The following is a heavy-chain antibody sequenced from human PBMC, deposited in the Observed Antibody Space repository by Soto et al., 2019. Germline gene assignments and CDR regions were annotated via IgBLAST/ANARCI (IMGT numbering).Heavy chain of an antibody. CDR2: ISKNGIDI. Sequence: EVQLVESGGGLVQPGGSLRLSCAASGFSFSTYEMNWVRQAPGKGLEWVSYISKNGIDIYYADSVKGRFTISRDNANNSLFLQIDSLRPEDTEVSYCAPRKYGSVDIGAFAIWGQGTMVTVSS. V-gene: IGHV3-48*03. D-gene: IGHD1-26*01. CDR1: GFSFSTYE. J-gene: IGHJ3*02. CDR3: APRKYGSVDIGAFAI.